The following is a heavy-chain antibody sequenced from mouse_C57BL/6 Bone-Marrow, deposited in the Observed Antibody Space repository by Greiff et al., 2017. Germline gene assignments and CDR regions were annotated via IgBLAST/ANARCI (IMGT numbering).Heavy chain of an antibody. Sequence: QVQLKESGAELVKPGASVKMSCKASGYTFTSYWITWVKQRPGQGLEWIGDIYPGSGSTNYNEKFKSKATLTVDTSSSTAYMQLSSLTSEDSAVYYCARHYGSSYAMDYWGQGTSVTVSS. J-gene: IGHJ4*01. V-gene: IGHV1-55*01. D-gene: IGHD1-1*01. CDR1: GYTFTSYW. CDR2: IYPGSGST. CDR3: ARHYGSSYAMDY.